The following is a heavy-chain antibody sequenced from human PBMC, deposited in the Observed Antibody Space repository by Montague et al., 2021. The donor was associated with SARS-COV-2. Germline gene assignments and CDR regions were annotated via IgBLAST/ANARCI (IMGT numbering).Heavy chain of an antibody. J-gene: IGHJ4*02. CDR3: ARGARQGYGFGRGSFDS. CDR2: INHSGST. D-gene: IGHD3-16*01. Sequence: SETLSLTCAVYGGSFSGYYWNWIRQPPGKGLEWIGEINHSGSTNYNPSLKSRVTMSVDTSKNQFSLKLSSVTAADTAVYYCARGARQGYGFGRGSFDSWGQGTLVTVSS. V-gene: IGHV4-34*01. CDR1: GGSFSGYY.